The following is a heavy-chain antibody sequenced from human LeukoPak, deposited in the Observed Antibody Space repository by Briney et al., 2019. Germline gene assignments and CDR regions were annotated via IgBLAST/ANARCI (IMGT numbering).Heavy chain of an antibody. CDR1: GFTFSSYA. CDR2: ISYDGSNK. D-gene: IGHD2-15*01. V-gene: IGHV3-30*04. CDR3: ARGARYCSGGSCYPGAFDY. Sequence: GGSLRLSCAASGFTFSSYAMHWVCQAPGKGLEWVAVISYDGSNKYYADSVKGRFTISRDNSKNTLYLQMNSLRAEDTAVYYCARGARYCSGGSCYPGAFDYWGQGTLVTVSS. J-gene: IGHJ4*02.